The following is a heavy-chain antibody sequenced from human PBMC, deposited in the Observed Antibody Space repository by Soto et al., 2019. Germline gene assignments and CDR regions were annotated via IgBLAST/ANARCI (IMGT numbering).Heavy chain of an antibody. Sequence: QVQLVESGGGVVQPGRSLRLSCAASGFTFSSYGMHWVRQAPGKGLEWVAVIWYDGSNKYYADSVKGRFTISRDNSKNTLYLQMNSLRAEDTAGYYCAREYCSGGSCYLDYWGQGTLVTVSS. D-gene: IGHD2-15*01. V-gene: IGHV3-33*01. CDR3: AREYCSGGSCYLDY. CDR2: IWYDGSNK. CDR1: GFTFSSYG. J-gene: IGHJ4*02.